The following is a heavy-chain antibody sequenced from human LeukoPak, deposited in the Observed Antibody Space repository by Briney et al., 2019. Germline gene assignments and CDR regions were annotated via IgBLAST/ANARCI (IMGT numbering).Heavy chain of an antibody. J-gene: IGHJ4*02. V-gene: IGHV4-34*01. CDR3: ARLQLRHCSRTSCANEFAY. Sequence: SETLSLTCAVYGGSFSGYYWSWIRQPPEKGLEWIGEINHRVSTNYNPSLKSRVIISVDQSKNQFSLKLTSVTAADTAVYYCARLQLRHCSRTSCANEFAYWGQGTLVTVSS. D-gene: IGHD2-2*01. CDR1: GGSFSGYY. CDR2: INHRVST.